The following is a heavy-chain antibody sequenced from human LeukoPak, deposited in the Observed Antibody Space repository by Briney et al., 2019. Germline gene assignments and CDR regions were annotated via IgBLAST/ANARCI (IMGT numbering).Heavy chain of an antibody. V-gene: IGHV5-51*01. Sequence: GAPLQISCKGSGSRFTSYWIGWVRQMPGKGLEWMGIIYPGDSDTRYSRSFQGQVTISADKSISTAYLQWSSLKASDTAMYYCARLGGVAGEYYFDYWGQGTLVTVSS. D-gene: IGHD6-19*01. J-gene: IGHJ4*02. CDR2: IYPGDSDT. CDR1: GSRFTSYW. CDR3: ARLGGVAGEYYFDY.